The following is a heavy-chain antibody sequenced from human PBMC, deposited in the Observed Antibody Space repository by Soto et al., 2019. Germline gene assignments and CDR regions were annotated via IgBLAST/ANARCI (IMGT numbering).Heavy chain of an antibody. D-gene: IGHD6-19*01. CDR2: ISYDGSNK. V-gene: IGHV3-30*18. CDR1: GFTFSSYG. Sequence: QVQLVESGGGVVQPGRSLRLSCAASGFTFSSYGMHWVRQAPGKGLEWVAVISYDGSNKYYADSVKGRFTISRDNSKNTLYLQMNSLRAEDTAVYHCAKGIAVAGNKERYYYYGMDVWGQGTTVTVSS. CDR3: AKGIAVAGNKERYYYYGMDV. J-gene: IGHJ6*02.